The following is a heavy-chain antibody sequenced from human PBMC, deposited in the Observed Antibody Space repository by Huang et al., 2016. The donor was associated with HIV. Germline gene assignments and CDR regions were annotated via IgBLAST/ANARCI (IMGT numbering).Heavy chain of an antibody. CDR1: TFTFGAYW. CDR2: IKQDEREK. CDR3: ATKTAGMDI. Sequence: VESGGRSVQPGGSIKLSCVGSTFTFGAYWMSWVRQPPGKGLEWVANIKQDEREKYYVDSVKGRFNISRDNARKVLFLEMDDRRVEDTAIYFCATKTAGMDIWGQGTTVTVSS. D-gene: IGHD1-7*01. V-gene: IGHV3-7*01. J-gene: IGHJ6*02.